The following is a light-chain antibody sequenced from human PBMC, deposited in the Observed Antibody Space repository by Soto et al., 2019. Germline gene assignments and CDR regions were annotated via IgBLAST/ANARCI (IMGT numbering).Light chain of an antibody. Sequence: IVLTQSPGTLSLSPGDRATLSCRASQSVSSIYLAWYQQKPGQAPRLLIYGASSRATGIPARFSGRGSVTDFTLSSSSLETGDFAVYFCQQYQTSLTFGGGTTVEI. CDR3: QQYQTSLT. CDR1: QSVSSIY. CDR2: GAS. V-gene: IGKV3-20*01. J-gene: IGKJ4*01.